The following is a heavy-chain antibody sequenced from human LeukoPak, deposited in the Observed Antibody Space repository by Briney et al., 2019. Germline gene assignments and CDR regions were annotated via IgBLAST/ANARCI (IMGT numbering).Heavy chain of an antibody. V-gene: IGHV3-23*01. Sequence: GGSLRLSCAASGFTFSSYAMSWVRQAPGKGLEWVSAISGSGGSTYYADSVKGRFTISRDNSRNTLYLQMNSLRAEDTAVYYCAKGPGYSSGWSSAEYFQHWGQGTLVTVSS. CDR2: ISGSGGST. D-gene: IGHD6-19*01. CDR3: AKGPGYSSGWSSAEYFQH. CDR1: GFTFSSYA. J-gene: IGHJ1*01.